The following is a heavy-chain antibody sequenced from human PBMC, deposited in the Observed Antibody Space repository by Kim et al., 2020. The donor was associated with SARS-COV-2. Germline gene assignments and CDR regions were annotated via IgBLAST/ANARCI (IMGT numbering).Heavy chain of an antibody. D-gene: IGHD3-16*02. CDR3: ASGGGVWGSYRTRFDY. CDR2: IYYSGST. CDR1: GGSISSYY. Sequence: SETLSLTCTVSGGSISSYYWSWIRQPPGKGLEWIGYIYYSGSTNYNPSLKSRVTITVDTSKNQFSLKLSSVTAADTAVYYCASGGGVWGSYRTRFDYWGQGTLVTVSS. J-gene: IGHJ4*02. V-gene: IGHV4-59*13.